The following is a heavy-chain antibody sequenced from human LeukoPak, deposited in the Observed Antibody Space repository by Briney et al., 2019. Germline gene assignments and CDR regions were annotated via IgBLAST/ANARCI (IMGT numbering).Heavy chain of an antibody. D-gene: IGHD5-18*01. CDR2: ISGSGGST. CDR1: GFTFSSYA. CDR3: AKDTAMVPEYYFDY. J-gene: IGHJ4*02. Sequence: GGSLRLSCAASGFTFSSYAMSWVRQAPGKGVEWVSAISGSGGSTYYADSVKGRFTISRDNPKNTLYLQMNSLRAEDTAVYYCAKDTAMVPEYYFDYWGQGTLVTVSS. V-gene: IGHV3-23*01.